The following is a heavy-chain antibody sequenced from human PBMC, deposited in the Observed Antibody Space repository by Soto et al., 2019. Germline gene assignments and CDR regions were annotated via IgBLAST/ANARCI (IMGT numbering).Heavy chain of an antibody. D-gene: IGHD3-3*01. CDR1: GFTFSSYG. Sequence: GGSLRLSCAASGFTFSSYGMHWVRQAPGKGLEWVAVISYDGSNKYYADSVKGRFTISRDNSKNTLYLQMNSLRAEDTAVYYCAKDAQIHYVFGGGWAGDYYYSGMDVGGKGPTVTVPS. CDR2: ISYDGSNK. V-gene: IGHV3-30*18. J-gene: IGHJ6*04. CDR3: AKDAQIHYVFGGGWAGDYYYSGMDV.